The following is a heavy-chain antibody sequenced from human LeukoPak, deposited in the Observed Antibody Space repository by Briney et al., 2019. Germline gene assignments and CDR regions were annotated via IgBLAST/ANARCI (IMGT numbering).Heavy chain of an antibody. D-gene: IGHD3-22*01. CDR3: SRXXHSYYSDTSGYYPYYYMDV. V-gene: IGHV4-39*02. CDR1: AGSISSSDYY. Sequence: PSETLSLTCTVSAGSISSSDYYWGWIRQSPGKGLEWIGRISYSGNTYYNPSLKSRVTISVDTSKNHFSLRLSSVTAADTAVYFCSRXXHSYYSDTSGYYPYYYMDVWGEGTTVTVSS. J-gene: IGHJ6*03. CDR2: ISYSGNT.